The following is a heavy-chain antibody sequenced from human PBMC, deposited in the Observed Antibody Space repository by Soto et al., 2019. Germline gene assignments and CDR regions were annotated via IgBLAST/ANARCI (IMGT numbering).Heavy chain of an antibody. J-gene: IGHJ6*02. Sequence: PGGSLRLSCAASGFTFSTHDMHWVRQATGKGLEWVSAIGTAGDTYYPGSVRGRFTISRENAKNSLYLEMNSLRAGDTAVYYCARGAFDSAGYYRYAMDVWGQGATVTV. CDR1: GFTFSTHD. CDR2: IGTAGDT. V-gene: IGHV3-13*01. CDR3: ARGAFDSAGYYRYAMDV. D-gene: IGHD2-15*01.